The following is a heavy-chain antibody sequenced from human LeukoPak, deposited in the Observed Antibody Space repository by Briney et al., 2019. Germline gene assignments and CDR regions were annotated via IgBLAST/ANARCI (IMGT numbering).Heavy chain of an antibody. D-gene: IGHD1-26*01. J-gene: IGHJ4*02. CDR3: ARDRSEPRIVGATKALDY. V-gene: IGHV4-39*07. CDR1: GGSISSSSYY. Sequence: PSETLSLTCTVSGGSISSSSYYWGWIRQPPGKGLEWIGSIYYSGSTYYNPSLKSRVTISVDTSKNQFSLKLSSVTAADTAVYYCARDRSEPRIVGATKALDYWGQGTLVTVSS. CDR2: IYYSGST.